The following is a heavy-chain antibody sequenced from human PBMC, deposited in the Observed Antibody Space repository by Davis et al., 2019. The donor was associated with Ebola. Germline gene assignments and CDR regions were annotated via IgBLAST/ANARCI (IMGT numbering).Heavy chain of an antibody. Sequence: PGGSLRLSCAASGFTFSSYGMHWVRQAPGKGLEWVAVIWYDGSNKYYADSVKGRFTISRDNSKNTLYLQMNSLRAEDTAVYYCARGGRYHGYYFDYWGQGTLVTVSS. CDR2: IWYDGSNK. J-gene: IGHJ4*02. CDR1: GFTFSSYG. CDR3: ARGGRYHGYYFDY. V-gene: IGHV3-33*01. D-gene: IGHD1-26*01.